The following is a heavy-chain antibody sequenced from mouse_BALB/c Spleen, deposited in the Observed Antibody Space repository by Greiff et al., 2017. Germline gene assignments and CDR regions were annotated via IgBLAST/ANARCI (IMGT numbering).Heavy chain of an antibody. CDR1: GFSLTGYG. V-gene: IGHV2-6-7*01. J-gene: IGHJ1*01. CDR3: ARDGKITTVVTFYWYFDV. CDR2: IWGDGST. Sequence: QVQLKESGPGLVAPSQSLSITCTVSGFSLTGYGVNWVRQPPGKGLEWLGMIWGDGSTDYNSALKSRLSISKDNSKSQVFLKMNSLQTDDTARYYCARDGKITTVVTFYWYFDVWGAGTTVTVSS. D-gene: IGHD1-1*01.